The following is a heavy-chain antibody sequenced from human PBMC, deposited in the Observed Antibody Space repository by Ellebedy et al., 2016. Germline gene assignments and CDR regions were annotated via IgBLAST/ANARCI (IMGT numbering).Heavy chain of an antibody. Sequence: SETLSLXXAVYGGSFSGYYWSWIRQPPGKGLEWIGEINHSGSTNYNPSLKSRVTISVDTSKNQFSLKLSSVTAADTAVYYCARGVTMVRGVVIYFDYWGQGTLVTVSS. D-gene: IGHD3-10*01. CDR1: GGSFSGYY. CDR3: ARGVTMVRGVVIYFDY. J-gene: IGHJ4*02. CDR2: INHSGST. V-gene: IGHV4-34*01.